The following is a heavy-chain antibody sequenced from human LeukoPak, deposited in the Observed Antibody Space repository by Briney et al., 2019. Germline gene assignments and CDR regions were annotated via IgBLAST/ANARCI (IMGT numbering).Heavy chain of an antibody. CDR2: IYYSGST. CDR1: GGSISSYY. Sequence: SETLSLTCTVSGGSISSYYWSWIRQPPGKGLEWIGYIYYSGSTNYNPSLKSRVTISVDTSKNQFSLKLSSVTAADTAVYYCASIVGATNGLNYWGQGTLVTVSS. J-gene: IGHJ4*02. V-gene: IGHV4-59*01. CDR3: ASIVGATNGLNY. D-gene: IGHD1-26*01.